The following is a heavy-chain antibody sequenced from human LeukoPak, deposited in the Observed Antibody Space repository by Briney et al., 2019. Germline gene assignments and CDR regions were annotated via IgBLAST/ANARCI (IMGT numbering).Heavy chain of an antibody. CDR1: GGSIGSYY. V-gene: IGHV4-4*07. J-gene: IGHJ4*02. D-gene: IGHD6-13*01. CDR3: ARAQQQLLPFDY. Sequence: PSETLSLTCTVSGGSIGSYYWSWIRQPAGKGLEWIGRIYTSGGTVYNPSLKSRVTMSVDTSKNQFSLKLSSVTAADTAVYYCARAQQQLLPFDYWGQGALVTVSS. CDR2: IYTSGGT.